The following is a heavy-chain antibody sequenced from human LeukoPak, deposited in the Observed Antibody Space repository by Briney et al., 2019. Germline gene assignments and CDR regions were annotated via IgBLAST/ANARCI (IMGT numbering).Heavy chain of an antibody. V-gene: IGHV3-48*01. J-gene: IGHJ4*02. CDR3: ARDSSYGLFDY. CDR2: ISSSSSTI. Sequence: GGSLRLSCAASGFTFSSCSMNWVRQAPGKGLEWVSYISSSSSTIYYADSVKGRFTISRDNAKNSLYLQMNSLRAEDTAVYYCARDSSYGLFDYWGQGTLVTVSS. D-gene: IGHD1-26*01. CDR1: GFTFSSCS.